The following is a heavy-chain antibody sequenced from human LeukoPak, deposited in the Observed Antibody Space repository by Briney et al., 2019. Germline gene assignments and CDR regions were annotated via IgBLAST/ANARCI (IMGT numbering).Heavy chain of an antibody. CDR3: AKVIGSNAWYPVDY. J-gene: IGHJ4*02. Sequence: GGSLRLSCAASGFTFSSYGMHWVRQAPGKGLEWVAVIWYDGSNKYYADSVKGRFTISRDKSKNTLVLQMNSLRAEDTAVYYCAKVIGSNAWYPVDYWGQGTLVTVSS. CDR1: GFTFSSYG. CDR2: IWYDGSNK. D-gene: IGHD3-16*01. V-gene: IGHV3-33*03.